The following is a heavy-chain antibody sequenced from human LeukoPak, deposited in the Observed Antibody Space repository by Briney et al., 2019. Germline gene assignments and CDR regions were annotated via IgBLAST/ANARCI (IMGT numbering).Heavy chain of an antibody. Sequence: GGSLRLSCAASGFTFDDYGMSWVRQAPGKGLEWVSGINWNGGSTGYADSVKGRFTISRDNAKNSLYLQMNSLRAEDTAVYYCARDWYYYGSGRPALLSDYWGQGTLVTVSS. J-gene: IGHJ4*02. V-gene: IGHV3-20*04. CDR2: INWNGGST. CDR3: ARDWYYYGSGRPALLSDY. CDR1: GFTFDDYG. D-gene: IGHD3-10*01.